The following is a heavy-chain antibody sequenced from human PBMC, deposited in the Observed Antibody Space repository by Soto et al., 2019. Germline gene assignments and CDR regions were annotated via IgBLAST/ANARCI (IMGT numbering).Heavy chain of an antibody. J-gene: IGHJ4*02. V-gene: IGHV2-5*08. CDR1: GGSVSSGSYY. CDR2: IYWDDDK. CDR3: AHNRGYYYVW. D-gene: IGHD3-10*02. Sequence: TLSLTCTVSGGSVSSGSYYWSWIRQPPGKALEWLALIYWDDDKRYSPSLKSRLTITKDTSKNQVVLTMTNMDPVDTATYYCAHNRGYYYVWGGQGTLVTVSS.